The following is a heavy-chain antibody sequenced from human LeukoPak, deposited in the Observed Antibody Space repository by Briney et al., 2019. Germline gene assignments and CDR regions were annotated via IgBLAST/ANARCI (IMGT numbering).Heavy chain of an antibody. J-gene: IGHJ4*02. D-gene: IGHD3-22*01. CDR3: ARDYYDSSGYYYDY. CDR1: GFTFSSYW. V-gene: IGHV3-74*01. Sequence: GGSLRLSCAASGFTFSSYWMHWVRQAPGKGLVWVSRINSDGSSTSYADSVKGRFTISRDSAKNTLYLQMNSLRAEDTAVYYCARDYYDSSGYYYDYWGQGTLVTVSS. CDR2: INSDGSST.